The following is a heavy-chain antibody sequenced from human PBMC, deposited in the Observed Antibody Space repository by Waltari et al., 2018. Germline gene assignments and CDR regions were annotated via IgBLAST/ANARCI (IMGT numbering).Heavy chain of an antibody. CDR3: ARTFMVRTIRSRGWFDP. CDR2: VYYTGST. V-gene: IGHV4-39*02. Sequence: QLQLQESGPRLVKPSETLSLTCSVSGDSITSSNYYWAWIRQPPGKGLEWIGSVYYTGSTYYQASPKSRVTISVDTSKNYFSLSLTSVTATDTAIYFCARTFMVRTIRSRGWFDPWGQGTLVTVSS. J-gene: IGHJ5*02. D-gene: IGHD3-10*01. CDR1: GDSITSSNYY.